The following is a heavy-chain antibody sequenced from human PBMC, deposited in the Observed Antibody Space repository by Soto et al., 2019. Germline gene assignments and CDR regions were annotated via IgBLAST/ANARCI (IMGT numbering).Heavy chain of an antibody. CDR3: ATEEVRGIDV. CDR1: GYTFTSYD. J-gene: IGHJ6*02. Sequence: VQLVQSGAEVKKPGASVRVYWKASGYTFTSYDINWVRQATGQGLEWMGWMNPNSANTGYAQKFQGGVTMTRNTPIRTAYMDRSCLGSEDTAVYYCATEEVRGIDVWGQGPTVTVSS. V-gene: IGHV1-8*02. CDR2: MNPNSANT.